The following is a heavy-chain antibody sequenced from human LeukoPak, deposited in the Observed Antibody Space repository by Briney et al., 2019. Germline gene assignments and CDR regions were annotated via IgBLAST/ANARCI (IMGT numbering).Heavy chain of an antibody. J-gene: IGHJ4*02. CDR2: ISGGGTNT. CDR1: GFTFSTYP. Sequence: GGSLRLSCAASGFTFSTYPISWVRQAPGKGLEWVSAISGGGTNTYYADSVKGRFTISRDNSKNSLYLQMNSLRTEDTALYYCAKDMQYWGQGTLVTVSS. V-gene: IGHV3-23*01. CDR3: AKDMQY. D-gene: IGHD2-2*01.